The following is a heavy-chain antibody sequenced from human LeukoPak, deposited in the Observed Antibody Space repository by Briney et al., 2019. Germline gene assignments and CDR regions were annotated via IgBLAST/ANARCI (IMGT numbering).Heavy chain of an antibody. CDR1: GGSISSYY. CDR3: ARVGPYGGNSFALDY. CDR2: IYYTGST. J-gene: IGHJ4*02. Sequence: SETLSLTCTASGGSISSYYWSWIRQSPGKGLESFGYIYYTGSTKYNPSLNSRVTISVDTSKNQFSLQLSSVTAADTAVYFCARVGPYGGNSFALDYWGQGSLVTVSS. V-gene: IGHV4-59*01. D-gene: IGHD4-23*01.